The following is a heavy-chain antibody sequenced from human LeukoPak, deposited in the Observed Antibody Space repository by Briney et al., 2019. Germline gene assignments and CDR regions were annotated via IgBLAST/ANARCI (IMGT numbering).Heavy chain of an antibody. D-gene: IGHD6-13*01. V-gene: IGHV1-24*01. CDR1: GYTLTELS. CDR3: ATVASSSWRRSYYYYGMDV. J-gene: IGHJ6*02. Sequence: ASVKVSCKVSGYTLTELSMHWVRQAPGKGLERMGGFDPEDGETIYAQKFQGRVTMTEDTSTDTAYMELSSLRSEDTAVYYCATVASSSWRRSYYYYGMDVWGQGTTVTVSS. CDR2: FDPEDGET.